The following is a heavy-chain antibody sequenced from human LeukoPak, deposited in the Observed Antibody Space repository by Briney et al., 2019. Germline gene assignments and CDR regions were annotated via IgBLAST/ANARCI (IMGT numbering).Heavy chain of an antibody. CDR3: ARGAASGGYDY. V-gene: IGHV3-64*01. Sequence: GGSLRLSCAASGFIFSDYDVHWVRQAPGKGLEFVSAITSNGGRTFYANSVTGRFTISRDNSKNALYLQMDSLRADDMAVYYCARGAASGGYDYCGQGALVTVSS. D-gene: IGHD3-10*01. CDR2: ITSNGGRT. J-gene: IGHJ4*02. CDR1: GFIFSDYD.